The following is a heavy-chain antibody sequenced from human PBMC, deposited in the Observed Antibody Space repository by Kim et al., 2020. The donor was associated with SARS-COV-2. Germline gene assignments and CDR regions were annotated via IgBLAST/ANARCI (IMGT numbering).Heavy chain of an antibody. D-gene: IGHD4-17*01. Sequence: DSVKGRFTISRDNSKNTLYLQMNSLRAEDTAVYYCAKGGDGDYVLEHFDYWGQGTLVTVSS. CDR3: AKGGDGDYVLEHFDY. V-gene: IGHV3-23*01. J-gene: IGHJ4*02.